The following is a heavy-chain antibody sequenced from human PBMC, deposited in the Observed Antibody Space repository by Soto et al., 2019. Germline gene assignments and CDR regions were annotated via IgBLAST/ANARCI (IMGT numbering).Heavy chain of an antibody. D-gene: IGHD3-3*01. Sequence: QVQLQESGPGLVKPSQTLSLTCTVSGGSISSGDYYWSWIRQPPGKGLEWIGYIYYSGSTYYNPSLKSRVTISVDTSKNQFSLKLSSVTAADTAVYYCARGGTGTIFGVVIPMDVWGQGTTVTVSS. J-gene: IGHJ6*02. CDR3: ARGGTGTIFGVVIPMDV. CDR1: GGSISSGDYY. V-gene: IGHV4-30-4*01. CDR2: IYYSGST.